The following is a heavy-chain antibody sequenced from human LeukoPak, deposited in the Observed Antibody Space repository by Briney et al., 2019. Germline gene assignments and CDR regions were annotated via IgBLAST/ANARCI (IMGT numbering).Heavy chain of an antibody. V-gene: IGHV4-31*02. CDR3: ARHPRRSPFDY. J-gene: IGHJ4*02. Sequence: SQTLSLTCTVSGGSISSGGYYWSWIRQHPGKGLEWIGYSYYSGSTNYNPPLKSRVTISVDTSKNQFSLKLSSVTAADTAVYYCARHPRRSPFDYWGQGTLVTVSS. CDR2: SYYSGST. D-gene: IGHD2-15*01. CDR1: GGSISSGGYY.